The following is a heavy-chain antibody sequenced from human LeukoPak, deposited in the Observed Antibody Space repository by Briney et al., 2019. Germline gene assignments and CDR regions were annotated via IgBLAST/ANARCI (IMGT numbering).Heavy chain of an antibody. CDR2: ISWDGGST. V-gene: IGHV3-43D*03. D-gene: IGHD6-13*01. CDR1: GFTFSSYW. Sequence: PGGSLRLSCAASGFTFSSYWMHWVRHAPGKGLEWVSLISWDGGSTYYADSVKGRFTISRDNSKNSLYLQMNSLRAEDTALYYCAKSGSSWSGVYYYYYMDVWGKGTTVTVSS. J-gene: IGHJ6*03. CDR3: AKSGSSWSGVYYYYYMDV.